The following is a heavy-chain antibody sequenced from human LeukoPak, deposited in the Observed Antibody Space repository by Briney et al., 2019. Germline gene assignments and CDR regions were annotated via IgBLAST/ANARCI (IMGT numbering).Heavy chain of an antibody. CDR3: ARDHYDSSGYYYSRLHYFDY. CDR1: GGSFSGYY. CDR2: INHSGST. Sequence: PSETLSLTCAVYGGSFSGYYWRWIRQPPGKGLEWIGEINHSGSTNYNPSLKSRVTISVDTSKNQFSLQLNSATPEDTAVYYCARDHYDSSGYYYSRLHYFDYWGQGTLVTVSS. D-gene: IGHD3-22*01. J-gene: IGHJ4*02. V-gene: IGHV4-34*01.